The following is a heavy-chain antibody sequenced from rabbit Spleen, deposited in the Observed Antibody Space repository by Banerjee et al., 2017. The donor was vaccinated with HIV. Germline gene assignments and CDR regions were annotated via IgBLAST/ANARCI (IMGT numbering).Heavy chain of an antibody. D-gene: IGHD1-1*01. Sequence: QSLEESGGDLVKPGASLTLTCTASGFSFSDTHYTCWVRQAPGKGLEWIACIYVGGSGSIYYASWAQGRFTISSDTAQNTVDLKMTSLTAADTATYFCASGYSDIYFNLWGPGTLVTVS. CDR3: ASGYSDIYFNL. CDR1: GFSFSDTHY. CDR2: IYVGGSGSI. J-gene: IGHJ4*01. V-gene: IGHV1S40*01.